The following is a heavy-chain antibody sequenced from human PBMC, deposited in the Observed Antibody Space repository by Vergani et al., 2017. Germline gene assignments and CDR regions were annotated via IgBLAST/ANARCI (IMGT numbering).Heavy chain of an antibody. J-gene: IGHJ4*02. D-gene: IGHD3-22*01. CDR1: GFTLSDYY. Sequence: QVQLVESGGGLVKAGRALRLSCSGSGFTLSDYYMGWNRQAPGEGLEWVSYSSSSGSTIYYADSVKGRFTISKDNAKNALYLQMNSLRAEDTAVYYCARNGYVSIGDYSNFDYWGQGTLVTVSS. CDR2: SSSSGSTI. CDR3: ARNGYVSIGDYSNFDY. V-gene: IGHV3-11*04.